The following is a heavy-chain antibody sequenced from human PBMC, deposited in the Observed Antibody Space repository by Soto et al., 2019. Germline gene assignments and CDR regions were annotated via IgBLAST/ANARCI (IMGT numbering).Heavy chain of an antibody. D-gene: IGHD6-19*01. CDR2: ITDSGSGT. V-gene: IGHV3-23*01. Sequence: EVQLLESGGDSVQPGGPLRLSCAASGLIFRDYAMNWVRQAPGKGLEWVSVITDSGSGTYYADSVKGWFTISRDNSKNTLYLQMNSLRADDTAIYYCAKADYAGCYDDAFDIWGRGTMVTVS. CDR3: AKADYAGCYDDAFDI. J-gene: IGHJ3*02. CDR1: GLIFRDYA.